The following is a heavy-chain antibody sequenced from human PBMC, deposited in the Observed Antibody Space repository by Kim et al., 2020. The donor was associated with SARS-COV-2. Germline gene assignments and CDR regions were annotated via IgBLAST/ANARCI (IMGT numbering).Heavy chain of an antibody. CDR1: GFTFSSYA. CDR3: VKGDVDTAMGYYY. D-gene: IGHD5-18*01. Sequence: GGSLRLSCSASGFTFSSYAMHWVRQAPGKGLEYVSAISSNGGSTYYADSVKGRFTISRDNSKNTLYLQMSSLRAEDTAVYYCVKGDVDTAMGYYYWGQGTLVTVSS. CDR2: ISSNGGST. J-gene: IGHJ4*02. V-gene: IGHV3-64D*09.